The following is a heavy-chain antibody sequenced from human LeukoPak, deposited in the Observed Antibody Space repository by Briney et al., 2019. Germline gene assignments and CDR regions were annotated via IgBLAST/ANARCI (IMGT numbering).Heavy chain of an antibody. V-gene: IGHV3-66*02. CDR3: ARSWDERLNFDY. CDR2: ISSEGFI. J-gene: IGHJ4*02. Sequence: GGSLRLSCAASGVTVSNDFMGWVRQAPGKGLEWVSLISSEGFIYYADSVKGRFTISRDISKNTVYLQMNSLRAEDTAMYYCARSWDERLNFDYWGQGTLVTVSS. D-gene: IGHD1-26*01. CDR1: GVTVSNDF.